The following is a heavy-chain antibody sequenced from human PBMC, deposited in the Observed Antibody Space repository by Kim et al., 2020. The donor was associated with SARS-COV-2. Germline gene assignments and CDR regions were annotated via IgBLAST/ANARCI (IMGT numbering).Heavy chain of an antibody. CDR2: INHSGST. Sequence: SETLSLTCAVYGGSFSGYYWSWIRQPPGKGLEWIGEINHSGSTNYNPSLKSRVTISVDTSKNQFSLKLSSVTAADTAVYYCARGLLRIRERTSHDNWFDPWGQGTLVTVSS. CDR3: ARGLLRIRERTSHDNWFDP. D-gene: IGHD2-2*01. V-gene: IGHV4-34*01. J-gene: IGHJ5*02. CDR1: GGSFSGYY.